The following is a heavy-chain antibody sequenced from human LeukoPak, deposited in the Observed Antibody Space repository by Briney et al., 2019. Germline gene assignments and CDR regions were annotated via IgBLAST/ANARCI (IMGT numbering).Heavy chain of an antibody. J-gene: IGHJ6*02. CDR1: GYTFTGYY. V-gene: IGHV1-2*02. Sequence: GASVKVSCKASGYTFTGYYMHWVRQAPGQGLEWMGWINPNSGGTNYAQRFQGRVTMTRDTSISTAYMELSRLRSDDTAVYYCAREYGDYYYYGMDVWGQGTTVTVSS. CDR2: INPNSGGT. D-gene: IGHD4-17*01. CDR3: AREYGDYYYYGMDV.